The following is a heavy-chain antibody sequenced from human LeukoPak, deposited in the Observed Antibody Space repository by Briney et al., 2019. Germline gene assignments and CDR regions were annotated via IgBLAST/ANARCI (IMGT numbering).Heavy chain of an antibody. D-gene: IGHD1-14*01. J-gene: IGHJ4*02. CDR2: IYTGSLS. V-gene: IGHV3-53*01. CDR1: GFTVSNSY. Sequence: GRSLSLSCAASGFTVSNSYMSWVRQAPGKGLEWVSVIYTGSLSYYTDSVKGRFTISRDKSNNTLYLQMNSLRDEDTAVYYCAREGGLTEGGFDYWGQGTLVTVS. CDR3: AREGGLTEGGFDY.